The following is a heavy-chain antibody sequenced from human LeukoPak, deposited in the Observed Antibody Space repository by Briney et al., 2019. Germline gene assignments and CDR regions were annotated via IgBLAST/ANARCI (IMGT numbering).Heavy chain of an antibody. D-gene: IGHD6-13*01. CDR3: ARGGQQLAYFDY. CDR2: IWYDGSNK. CDR1: GFTFSSYG. J-gene: IGHJ4*02. V-gene: IGHV3-33*01. Sequence: TGGSLRLSCATSGFTFSSYGFHWVRQAPGKGLEWVAVIWYDGSNKYYADSVKGRFTISRDNSKNTLYLQMNSLRAEDTAVYYCARGGQQLAYFDYWGQGTLVTVSS.